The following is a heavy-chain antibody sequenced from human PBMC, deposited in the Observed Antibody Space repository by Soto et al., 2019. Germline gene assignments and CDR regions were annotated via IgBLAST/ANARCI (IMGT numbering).Heavy chain of an antibody. CDR2: IYYSGST. D-gene: IGHD5-18*01. J-gene: IGHJ5*02. Sequence: TSETLSLTCTVSGCSISSSSYYWGWIRQPPGKGLEWIGSIYYSGSTYYNPSLKSRVTISVDTSKNQFSLKLSSVTAADTAVYYCARHEEYSYGLDWFDPWGQGTLVTVSS. V-gene: IGHV4-39*01. CDR3: ARHEEYSYGLDWFDP. CDR1: GCSISSSSYY.